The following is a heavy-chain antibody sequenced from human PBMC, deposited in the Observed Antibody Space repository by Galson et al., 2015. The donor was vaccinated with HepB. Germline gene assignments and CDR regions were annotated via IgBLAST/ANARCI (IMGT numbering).Heavy chain of an antibody. V-gene: IGHV3-20*04. CDR2: INWNGGST. J-gene: IGHJ3*02. D-gene: IGHD6-19*01. CDR3: ARVLGGYSSGWYAAFDI. Sequence: SLRLSCAASGFTFDDYGMSWVRQAPGKGLEWVSGINWNGGSTGYADSVKGRFTISRDNAKNSLYLQMNSLRAEDTALYYCARVLGGYSSGWYAAFDIWGQGTMVTVSS. CDR1: GFTFDDYG.